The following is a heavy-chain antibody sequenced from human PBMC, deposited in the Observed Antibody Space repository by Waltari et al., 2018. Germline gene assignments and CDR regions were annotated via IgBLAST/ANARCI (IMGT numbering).Heavy chain of an antibody. V-gene: IGHV1-69*05. Sequence: QVQLVQSGAEVKKPGSSVKVSCKASGGTFSSYAISWVRQAPGQGLEWMGGIIPIVGTANYAQKFQCRVTITTDESTSTAYMGLSSLRSEDTAVYYCASQAGGELSLYSPFDYWGQGTLVTVSS. CDR2: IIPIVGTA. D-gene: IGHD3-16*02. CDR3: ASQAGGELSLYSPFDY. CDR1: GGTFSSYA. J-gene: IGHJ4*02.